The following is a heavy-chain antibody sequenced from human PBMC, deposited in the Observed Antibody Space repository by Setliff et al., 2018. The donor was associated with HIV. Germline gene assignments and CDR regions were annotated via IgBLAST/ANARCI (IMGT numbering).Heavy chain of an antibody. J-gene: IGHJ4*02. Sequence: PSETLSLTCTVSGGSISSSSHYWGWIRQAPGKGLEWIGNIYYIGSTYYSPSLKSRVTISVDTSKKQFSLRLNSVTAAYTALYYCVRVLRAFDDYGSGSYPYLFDDWGQGTLVTVSS. CDR1: GGSISSSSHY. CDR3: VRVLRAFDDYGSGSYPYLFDD. CDR2: IYYIGST. D-gene: IGHD3-10*01. V-gene: IGHV4-39*07.